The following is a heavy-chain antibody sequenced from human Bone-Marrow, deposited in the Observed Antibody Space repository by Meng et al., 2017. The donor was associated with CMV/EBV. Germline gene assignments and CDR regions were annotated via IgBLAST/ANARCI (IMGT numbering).Heavy chain of an antibody. CDR3: ARQAAGNGWAHYYYYGMDV. J-gene: IGHJ6*02. CDR2: ISYDGSNK. Sequence: GGSLRLSCAASGFTFSSYAMHWVRQAPGKGLEWVAVISYDGSNKYYADSVKGRFTISRDNSKNTLYLQMNSLRAEDTAVYYCARQAAGNGWAHYYYYGMDVWGQGTTVTVSS. D-gene: IGHD6-13*01. CDR1: GFTFSSYA. V-gene: IGHV3-30-3*01.